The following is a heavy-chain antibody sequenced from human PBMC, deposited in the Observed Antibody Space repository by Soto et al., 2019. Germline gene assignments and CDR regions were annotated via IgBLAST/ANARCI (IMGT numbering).Heavy chain of an antibody. V-gene: IGHV1-46*01. J-gene: IGHJ4*02. CDR2: VNPSGGHT. CDR3: ARGGHVVVVTAALDY. CDR1: GDTFTDYY. Sequence: QVQLMQSGAEVKKPGASVKVSCKASGDTFTDYYIHWVRQAPGQALEWMGTVNPSGGHTTYAQHFLGRVTMTRDTSTSTLYMELTSLTSDDTAIYYCARGGHVVVVTAALDYWVQGTLVTVSS. D-gene: IGHD2-21*02.